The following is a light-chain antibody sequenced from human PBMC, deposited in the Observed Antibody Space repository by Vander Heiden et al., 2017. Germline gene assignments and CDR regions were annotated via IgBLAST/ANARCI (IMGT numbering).Light chain of an antibody. CDR1: QSISSW. Sequence: DIQMTQSPSTLSASVGDRVTITCRASQSISSWLAWYQQKPGKAPKLLIYKASSLESGVPSRFSGSGSGTEFTLTISSLQPDDFATYFVQQYNSWRFRQGVKVEI. V-gene: IGKV1-5*03. CDR3: QQYNSWR. J-gene: IGKJ1*01. CDR2: KAS.